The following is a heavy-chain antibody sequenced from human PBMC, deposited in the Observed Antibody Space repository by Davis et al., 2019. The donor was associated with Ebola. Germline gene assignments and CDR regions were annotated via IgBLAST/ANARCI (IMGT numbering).Heavy chain of an antibody. J-gene: IGHJ6*02. Sequence: PGGSLRPSCAASGFTFSDYYMAWIPQAPGKGLEWLSYISGGSSFTNYADSVQGRFTISRDNAKNLLYLQMTGLRVEDTAVYYCARDSTMDVWGQGTTVTVSS. V-gene: IGHV3-11*06. CDR3: ARDSTMDV. CDR1: GFTFSDYY. CDR2: ISGGSSFT.